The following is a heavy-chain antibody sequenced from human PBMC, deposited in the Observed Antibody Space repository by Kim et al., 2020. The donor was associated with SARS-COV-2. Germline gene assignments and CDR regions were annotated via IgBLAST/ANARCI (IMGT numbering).Heavy chain of an antibody. V-gene: IGHV4-39*01. Sequence: SETLSLICTVSGGSISSGNYYWGWIRQPPGKGLEWIGSVSSSGRTYHNPSLTSRVSMSVDSSKNQFILKVNSVTAADMAVYYCASQNIAARHFDSWGQGTLVTVSS. CDR2: VSSSGRT. CDR1: GGSISSGNYY. D-gene: IGHD6-6*01. J-gene: IGHJ4*02. CDR3: ASQNIAARHFDS.